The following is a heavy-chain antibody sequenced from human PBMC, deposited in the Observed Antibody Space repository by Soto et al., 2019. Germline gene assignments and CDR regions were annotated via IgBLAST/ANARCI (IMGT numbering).Heavy chain of an antibody. CDR3: ARGYDYVWGSYRHIGNNWFDP. Sequence: SQTLSVTGPVAGGSSSGGGYYWIWIGQHPGKAGECIGYIYYSGSTYYNPSLKSRVTISVDTSKNQFSLKLSSVTAADTAVYYCARGYDYVWGSYRHIGNNWFDPWGQGTLVTVSS. J-gene: IGHJ5*02. V-gene: IGHV4-31*03. CDR2: IYYSGST. CDR1: GGSSSGGGYY. D-gene: IGHD3-16*02.